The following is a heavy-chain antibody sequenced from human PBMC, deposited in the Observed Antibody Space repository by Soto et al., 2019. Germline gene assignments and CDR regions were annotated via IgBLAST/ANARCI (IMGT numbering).Heavy chain of an antibody. Sequence: SETLSLTWAGYGGSFSGDYWIWIRQPPGKGLEWIGEINHSGSTNYNPSLKSRVTISVDTSKNQFSLTLSSVTAADTAVYYCARTYYDILTGYYVYYYYYYMDVWGKGTTVTVSS. CDR3: ARTYYDILTGYYVYYYYYYMDV. D-gene: IGHD3-9*01. J-gene: IGHJ6*03. CDR1: GGSFSGDY. V-gene: IGHV4-34*01. CDR2: INHSGST.